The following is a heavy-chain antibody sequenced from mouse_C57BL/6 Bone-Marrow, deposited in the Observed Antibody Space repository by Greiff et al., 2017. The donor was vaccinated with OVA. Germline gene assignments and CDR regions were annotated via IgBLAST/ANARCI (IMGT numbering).Heavy chain of an antibody. J-gene: IGHJ2*01. D-gene: IGHD1-1*01. CDR1: GFTFSSYG. CDR3: ARHGDYGSFFDY. CDR2: ISSGGSYT. V-gene: IGHV5-6*01. Sequence: EVKLVESGGDLVKPGGSLKLSCAASGFTFSSYGMSWVRQTPDKRLEWVATISSGGSYTYYPDSVKGRFPISRDNAKNTLYLQMSSLKSEGTAMYYCARHGDYGSFFDYWGQGTTLTVSS.